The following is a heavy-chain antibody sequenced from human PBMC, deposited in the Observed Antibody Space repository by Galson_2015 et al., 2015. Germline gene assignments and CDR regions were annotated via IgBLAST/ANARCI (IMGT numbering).Heavy chain of an antibody. Sequence: PVKVSCKASGYTFTSYGISWVRQAPGQGLEWMGWISAYNGNTNYAQKLQGRVTMTTDTSTSTAYMELRSLRSDDTAVYYCARFIVVVVAATPELDYWGQGTLVTVSS. CDR3: ARFIVVVVAATPELDY. J-gene: IGHJ4*02. CDR1: GYTFTSYG. D-gene: IGHD2-15*01. CDR2: ISAYNGNT. V-gene: IGHV1-18*01.